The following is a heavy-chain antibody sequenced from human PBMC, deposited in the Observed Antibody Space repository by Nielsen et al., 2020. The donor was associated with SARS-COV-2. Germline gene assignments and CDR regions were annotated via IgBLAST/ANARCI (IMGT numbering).Heavy chain of an antibody. CDR1: GFTFSSYA. D-gene: IGHD3-22*01. J-gene: IGHJ4*02. Sequence: GGSLRLSCAASGFTFSSYAMHWVRQAPGKGLERVAVISYDGSNKYYADSVKGRFTISRDNSKNTLYLQMNSLRAEDTAVYYCAKDRGHSREYYFDYWGQGTLVTVSS. CDR3: AKDRGHSREYYFDY. CDR2: ISYDGSNK. V-gene: IGHV3-30-3*01.